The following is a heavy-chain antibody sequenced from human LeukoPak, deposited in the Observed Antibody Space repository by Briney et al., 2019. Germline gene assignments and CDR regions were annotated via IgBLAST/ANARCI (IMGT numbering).Heavy chain of an antibody. D-gene: IGHD3-3*01. CDR2: IYYSGST. Sequence: SETLSLTCTVSGGSISSYYWSWIRQPPGKGLEWIGYIYYSGSTNYNPSLKSRVTISVDTSKNQFSLKLSSVTAADTAVYYCARHVINYDFWSGLAYFDLWGRGTLVTVSS. V-gene: IGHV4-59*08. CDR1: GGSISSYY. J-gene: IGHJ2*01. CDR3: ARHVINYDFWSGLAYFDL.